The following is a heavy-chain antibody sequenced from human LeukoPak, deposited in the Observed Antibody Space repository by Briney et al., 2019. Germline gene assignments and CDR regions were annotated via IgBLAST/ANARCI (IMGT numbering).Heavy chain of an antibody. CDR1: GFTVSGNY. V-gene: IGHV3-53*01. Sequence: PGGSLRLSCAASGFTVSGNYMSWVRQAPGKGLEWVSVIYSGGSTYYADSVKGRFTISRDNSKNTLDLQMNSLRAEDTAVYYCAKSRSSSSASCYNYWGQGTLVTVSS. D-gene: IGHD2-2*02. CDR2: IYSGGST. CDR3: AKSRSSSSASCYNY. J-gene: IGHJ4*02.